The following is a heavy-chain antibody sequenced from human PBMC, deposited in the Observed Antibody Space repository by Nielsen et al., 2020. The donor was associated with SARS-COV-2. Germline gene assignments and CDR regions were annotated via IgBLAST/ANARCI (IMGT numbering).Heavy chain of an antibody. CDR1: GFTFSTYA. CDR2: ISNDGNKK. J-gene: IGHJ6*02. Sequence: GGSLRLSCAASGFTFSTYAFHWVRQAPGKGLEWVAVISNDGNKKYYADPVKGRFTIARDNSKNTLYLQMNSLKTDDSAKYYCARRMGSGSYQTYGLDVWGLGTTVTVSS. D-gene: IGHD3-10*01. CDR3: ARRMGSGSYQTYGLDV. V-gene: IGHV3-30*01.